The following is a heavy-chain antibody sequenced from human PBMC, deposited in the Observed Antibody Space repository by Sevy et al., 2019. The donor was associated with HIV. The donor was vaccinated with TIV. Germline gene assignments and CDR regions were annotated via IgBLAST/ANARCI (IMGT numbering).Heavy chain of an antibody. CDR2: ISSSSSYI. Sequence: GGSLRLSCAASGFTFSSYSMNWVRQAPGKGLEWVSSISSSSSYIYYADSVKGRFTISRDNAKNSLYLQMNSLRAEDTAVYYCASSVLGTGSRASAFDIWGQGTMVTVSS. V-gene: IGHV3-21*01. D-gene: IGHD1-26*01. CDR3: ASSVLGTGSRASAFDI. CDR1: GFTFSSYS. J-gene: IGHJ3*02.